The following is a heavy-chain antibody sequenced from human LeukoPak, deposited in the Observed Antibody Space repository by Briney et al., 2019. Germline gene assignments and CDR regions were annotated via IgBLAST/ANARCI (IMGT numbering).Heavy chain of an antibody. CDR2: VKSRSAGETT. CDR3: TLIQGWGSGSYYRDF. J-gene: IGHJ4*02. V-gene: IGHV3-15*01. CDR1: GFSISNDW. Sequence: PGGSLRLSCAASGFSISNDWMSWVRQAPGKGLEWVARVKSRSAGETTDYAAPVKVRFTISRDDSKNTLYLQMNSLKTEDTAVYYCTLIQGWGSGSYYRDFWGQGTLVTVSS. D-gene: IGHD3-10*01.